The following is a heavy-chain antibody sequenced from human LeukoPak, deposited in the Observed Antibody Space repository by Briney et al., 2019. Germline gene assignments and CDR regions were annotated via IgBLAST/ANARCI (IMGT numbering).Heavy chain of an antibody. CDR3: ARWSGMATVTSDY. V-gene: IGHV3-21*01. J-gene: IGHJ4*02. CDR1: GFTFSTYS. Sequence: GGSLRLSCAASGFTFSTYSMNWIRQAPGKGLGWVSSISSSSYIYYADSVKGRFTISRDNAKNSLYLQMNSLRAEDTAVYYCARWSGMATVTSDYWGQGTLVTVSS. CDR2: ISSSSYI. D-gene: IGHD5-24*01.